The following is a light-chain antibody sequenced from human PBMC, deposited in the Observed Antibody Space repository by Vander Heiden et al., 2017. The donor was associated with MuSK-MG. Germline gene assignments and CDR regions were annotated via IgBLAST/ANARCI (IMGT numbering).Light chain of an antibody. CDR1: QIISSH. Sequence: DVQLTHSPSSLSASVGDRLTLTCRASQIISSHLNSYKQKPGKGPKLRICDASTLQGGGKTRFSGSGDGTEANITITSRQPEDCESYYCQQKNSHRGTWTFGEGTKVEIK. CDR2: DAS. V-gene: IGKV1-39*01. J-gene: IGKJ1*01. CDR3: QQKNSHRGTWT.